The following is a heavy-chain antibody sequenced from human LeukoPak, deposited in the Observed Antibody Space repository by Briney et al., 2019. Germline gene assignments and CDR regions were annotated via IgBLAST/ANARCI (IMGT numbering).Heavy chain of an antibody. CDR1: GGTFSSYA. J-gene: IGHJ5*02. CDR2: IIPILGIA. Sequence: SVKVSCKASGGTFSSYAISWVRQAPGQGLEWMGRIIPILGIANYAQKFQGRVTITADKSTSTAYMELSSLRSEDTAVYYCASRYCSAGSCYSGRSHNGLDPWGQGTLVTVYS. D-gene: IGHD2-15*01. V-gene: IGHV1-69*04. CDR3: ASRYCSAGSCYSGRSHNGLDP.